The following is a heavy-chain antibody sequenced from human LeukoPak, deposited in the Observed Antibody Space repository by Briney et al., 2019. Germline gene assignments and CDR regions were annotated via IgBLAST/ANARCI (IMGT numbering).Heavy chain of an antibody. CDR3: ARLDTAMDPFDY. CDR2: IIPILGIA. J-gene: IGHJ4*02. Sequence: SVKVSCKASGGTFSSYAISWVRQAPGQGLEWMGRIIPILGIANYAQKFQGRVTITADKSTSTAYMELSSLRSEDTAVYYRARLDTAMDPFDYWGQGTLVTVSS. CDR1: GGTFSSYA. D-gene: IGHD5-18*01. V-gene: IGHV1-69*04.